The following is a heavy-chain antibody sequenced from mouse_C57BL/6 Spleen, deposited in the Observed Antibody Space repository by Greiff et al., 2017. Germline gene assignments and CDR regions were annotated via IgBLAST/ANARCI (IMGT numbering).Heavy chain of an antibody. J-gene: IGHJ2*01. CDR2: IYPGNSDT. D-gene: IGHD2-4*01. Sequence: EVQLQQSGTVLARPGASVKMSCKTSGYTFTSYWMHWVNQRPGQGLEWIGAIYPGNSDTSYNQKFKGKAKLTAVTSASTSYMELSSLTNEDSAFYYCTRRPYDYEGYFDYWGQGTTLTVSS. V-gene: IGHV1-5*01. CDR3: TRRPYDYEGYFDY. CDR1: GYTFTSYW.